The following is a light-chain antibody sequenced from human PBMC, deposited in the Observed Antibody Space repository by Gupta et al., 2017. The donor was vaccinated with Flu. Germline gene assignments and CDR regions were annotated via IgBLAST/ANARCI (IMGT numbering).Light chain of an antibody. Sequence: QSALTQPASVSGSPGQSITISCTGTGNDVAGYNYVSWYQQHPVKAPKLIIYGVDNRPSGVSNRFSGSKSGNTASLTIXGXQPEDEXDYYCSSYKSGSTPWVFGGGTKLTV. CDR2: GVD. CDR1: GNDVAGYNY. V-gene: IGLV2-14*01. J-gene: IGLJ3*02. CDR3: SSYKSGSTPWV.